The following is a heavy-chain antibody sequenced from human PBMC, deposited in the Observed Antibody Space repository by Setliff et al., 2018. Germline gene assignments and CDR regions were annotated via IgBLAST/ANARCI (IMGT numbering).Heavy chain of an antibody. Sequence: SETLSLTCTVSGYSISSGYYWGWIRQPTGKGLEWLGSFFHTGNAYYNPSLEGRVTISVDTSNNQFSLKLSSVTAADTAVYYCARDRTAYSYGLDVWGQGTTVTVSS. CDR2: FFHTGNA. CDR1: GYSISSGYY. V-gene: IGHV4-38-2*02. D-gene: IGHD5-18*01. J-gene: IGHJ6*02. CDR3: ARDRTAYSYGLDV.